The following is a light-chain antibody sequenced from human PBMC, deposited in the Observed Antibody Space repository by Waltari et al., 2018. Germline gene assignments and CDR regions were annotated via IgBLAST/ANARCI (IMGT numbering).Light chain of an antibody. Sequence: EVVLTQSPGTLSLSPGERATLFCRASQSISRYLVWYQQRPGQAPRLLIYGASIRAAGIPDRFSGSGSGTDFTRSISRLEPEDFAVYYCQNHERLPATFGQGTRVEIK. CDR1: QSISRY. J-gene: IGKJ1*01. CDR3: QNHERLPAT. CDR2: GAS. V-gene: IGKV3-20*01.